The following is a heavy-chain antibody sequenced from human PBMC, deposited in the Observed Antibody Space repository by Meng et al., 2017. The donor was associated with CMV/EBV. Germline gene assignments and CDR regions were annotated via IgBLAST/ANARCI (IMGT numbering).Heavy chain of an antibody. CDR3: ARDLKVVPIVYYYYGMDV. V-gene: IGHV3-30*02. CDR2: IRYDGSNK. Sequence: GESLKISCAASGFTFSSYGMHWVRQAPGKGLEWVAFIRYDGSNKYYADSVKGRFTISRDNSKNTLYLQMNSLRAEDTAVYYCARDLKVVPIVYYYYGMDVWGQGTTVTVSS. J-gene: IGHJ6*02. D-gene: IGHD2-2*01. CDR1: GFTFSSYG.